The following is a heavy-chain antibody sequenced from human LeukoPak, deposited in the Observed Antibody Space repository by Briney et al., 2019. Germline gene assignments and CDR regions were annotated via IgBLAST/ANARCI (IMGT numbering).Heavy chain of an antibody. Sequence: GGSLRLSCAASGFTFSIYWMSWVRQAPGKGLEWVANIKQDGSEKYYVDSVKGRFTISRDNAKNSLYLQMNSLRAEDTAVYYCARDGYVVVPAATRPIDYWGQGTLVTVSS. D-gene: IGHD2-2*01. V-gene: IGHV3-7*01. CDR1: GFTFSIYW. CDR2: IKQDGSEK. J-gene: IGHJ4*02. CDR3: ARDGYVVVPAATRPIDY.